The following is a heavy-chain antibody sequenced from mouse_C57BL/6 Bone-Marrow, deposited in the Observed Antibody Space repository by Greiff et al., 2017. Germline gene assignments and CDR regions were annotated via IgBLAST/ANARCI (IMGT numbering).Heavy chain of an antibody. CDR1: GYTFTSYG. CDR2: IYPRSGTT. D-gene: IGHD2-5*01. Sequence: QVQLQQSGAELARPGASVKLSCKASGYTFTSYGISWVKQRTGQGLEWIGEIYPRSGTTYYNEKFKGKATLTADKSSSTAYMELRSLTSEDSAVYFCARSRYSNYVTYWGQGTTLTVSS. V-gene: IGHV1-81*01. J-gene: IGHJ2*01. CDR3: ARSRYSNYVTY.